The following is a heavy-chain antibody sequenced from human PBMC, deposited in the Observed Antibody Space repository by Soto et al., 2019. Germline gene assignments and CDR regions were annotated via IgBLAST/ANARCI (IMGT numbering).Heavy chain of an antibody. Sequence: PSETLSLTCTVSGGSINSGDYYWSWIRQPPGKGLEWIGYIYYSGSTYHNPSLKSRINISVDTSKNQFSLKLSSVTAADTAVYYCATVPTYYYDRSGYANAFDMCGQGTMVTVSS. V-gene: IGHV4-30-4*01. J-gene: IGHJ3*02. CDR3: ATVPTYYYDRSGYANAFDM. D-gene: IGHD3-22*01. CDR1: GGSINSGDYY. CDR2: IYYSGST.